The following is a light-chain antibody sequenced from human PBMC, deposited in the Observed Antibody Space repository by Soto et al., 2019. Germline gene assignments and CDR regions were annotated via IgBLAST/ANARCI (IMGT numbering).Light chain of an antibody. Sequence: EIVLTQSPGTLSLSPGEGATLSCRASQSVSSSYLAWYQHKPGQSPRLLIYGTSSRATGIPDRFSGSGSGTDFTLTISRLEPEDFAVYSCQQFGNSPWTFGQGTKVELK. CDR1: QSVSSSY. CDR2: GTS. CDR3: QQFGNSPWT. V-gene: IGKV3-20*01. J-gene: IGKJ1*01.